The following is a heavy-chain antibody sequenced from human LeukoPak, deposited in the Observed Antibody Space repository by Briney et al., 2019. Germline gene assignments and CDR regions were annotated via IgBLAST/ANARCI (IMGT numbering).Heavy chain of an antibody. CDR3: AKQMVERPHYYYMDV. J-gene: IGHJ6*03. D-gene: IGHD2-15*01. Sequence: PGGSLRLSCAASGFIFSSFVMHWVRQAPGKGLEWVAFIQDDESNKFYADSVMGRFTISTDNSKNTLFLQMNSLRPEDTALYYCAKQMVERPHYYYMDVWGKGTTVTVSS. CDR1: GFIFSSFV. V-gene: IGHV3-30*02. CDR2: IQDDESNK.